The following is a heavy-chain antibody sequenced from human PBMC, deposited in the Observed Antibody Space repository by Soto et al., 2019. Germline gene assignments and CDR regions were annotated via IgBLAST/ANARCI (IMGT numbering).Heavy chain of an antibody. CDR2: ISWNSGSI. V-gene: IGHV3-9*01. Sequence: GGSLRLSCAASGFTFDDYAMHWVRQAPGKGLEWVSGISWNSGSIGYADSVKGRFTISRDNAKNSLYLQMNSLRAEDTALYYCAKDNWSYGDHRREGGLDYWGQGTLVTVSS. D-gene: IGHD4-17*01. CDR3: AKDNWSYGDHRREGGLDY. J-gene: IGHJ4*02. CDR1: GFTFDDYA.